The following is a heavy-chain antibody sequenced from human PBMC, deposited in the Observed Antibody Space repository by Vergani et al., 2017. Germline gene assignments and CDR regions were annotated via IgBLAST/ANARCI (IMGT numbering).Heavy chain of an antibody. Sequence: QLQLQESGPGLVKPSETLSLTCIVSDYTISSDYFWGWIRQTPGKGLEWIGSISHSGSTYYNPSLKSRVTISIDTSKNQFSLKLSSVTAADTAVYYCVRDSWRSDLRGVYWFDTWGQGTLVSVSS. J-gene: IGHJ5*02. D-gene: IGHD3-10*01. CDR2: ISHSGST. V-gene: IGHV4-38-2*02. CDR3: VRDSWRSDLRGVYWFDT. CDR1: DYTISSDYF.